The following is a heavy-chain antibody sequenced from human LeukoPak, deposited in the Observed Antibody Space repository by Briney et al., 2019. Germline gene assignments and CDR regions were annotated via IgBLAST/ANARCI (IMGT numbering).Heavy chain of an antibody. J-gene: IGHJ4*02. V-gene: IGHV5-51*01. CDR2: FYPGYSET. Sequence: GESLKISCKASGYTFRSYWIGWVRPMPGKGLEWMGIFYPGYSETRYSPSFQGQVTISADKSISTAYLQWSSLRASDTAMYYCVRHLDSSGGGDYWGQGTLVTVSS. CDR3: VRHLDSSGGGDY. D-gene: IGHD6-19*01. CDR1: GYTFRSYW.